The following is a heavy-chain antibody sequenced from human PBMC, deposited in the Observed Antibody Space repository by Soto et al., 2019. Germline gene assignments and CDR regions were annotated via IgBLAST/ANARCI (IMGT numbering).Heavy chain of an antibody. V-gene: IGHV4-38-2*01. J-gene: IGHJ4*02. D-gene: IGHD3-3*01. CDR1: RFPFSYGDY. CDR2: ICQCGKS. Sequence: PYVTLSLPWCLSRFPFSYGDYWGWIRQPPGKRLEWLWSICQCGKSYYNPSLRSRLTLSMDTSRNEFSLRLRSVTAEETAVYPCARLYCSSVSGYQDDWGPGSVVT. CDR3: ARLYCSSVSGYQDD.